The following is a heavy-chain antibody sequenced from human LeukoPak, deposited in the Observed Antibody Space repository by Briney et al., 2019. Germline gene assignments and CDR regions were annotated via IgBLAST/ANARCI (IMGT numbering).Heavy chain of an antibody. J-gene: IGHJ3*02. D-gene: IGHD1-20*01. CDR2: FDPEDGET. Sequence: GASVEVSCKVSGYTLTELSMHWVRQAPGKGLEWMGGFDPEDGETIYAQKFQGRVTMTEDTSTDTAYMELSSLRSEDTAVYYCATGITGTHDAFDIWGQGTMVTVSS. CDR1: GYTLTELS. CDR3: ATGITGTHDAFDI. V-gene: IGHV1-24*01.